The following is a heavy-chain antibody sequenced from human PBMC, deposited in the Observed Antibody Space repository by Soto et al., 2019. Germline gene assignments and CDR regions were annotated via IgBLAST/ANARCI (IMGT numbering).Heavy chain of an antibody. D-gene: IGHD6-13*01. CDR2: ISSSSSYI. Sequence: GGSLGLSCAASGFTFSSYSMNWVRQAPGKGLEWVSSISSSSSYIYYADSVKGRFTISRDNAKNSLYLQMNSLRAEDTAVYYCARDYNRGSSFRDYWGQGTLVTVSS. J-gene: IGHJ4*02. CDR3: ARDYNRGSSFRDY. CDR1: GFTFSSYS. V-gene: IGHV3-21*01.